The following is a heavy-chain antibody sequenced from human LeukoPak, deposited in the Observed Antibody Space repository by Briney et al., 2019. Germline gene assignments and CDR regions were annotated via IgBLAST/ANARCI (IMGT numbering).Heavy chain of an antibody. V-gene: IGHV3-23*01. Sequence: GGSLRLSCAASGFTLSSYAMGWVRQAPGKGLEWVSAISAGGGSTYFTDSVRGRFTISRDNSKNTLYLQMNSLRAEDTGVYYCAKGVRQQLVRTYYFDYWGQGTLVTVSS. CDR3: AKGVRQQLVRTYYFDY. CDR1: GFTLSSYA. D-gene: IGHD6-6*01. CDR2: ISAGGGST. J-gene: IGHJ4*02.